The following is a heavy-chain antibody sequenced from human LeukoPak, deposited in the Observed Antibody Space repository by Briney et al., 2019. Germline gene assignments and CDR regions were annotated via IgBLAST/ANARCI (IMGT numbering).Heavy chain of an antibody. CDR1: GVPISSSNYY. CDR3: GRRGTRWRWFDP. J-gene: IGHJ5*02. CDR2: IYYSGNT. V-gene: IGHV4-39*01. Sequence: PSETLSLTCTVSGVPISSSNYYWGWIRQPPGKGLEWIGSIYYSGNTYYNPSLKSRVTISVDTSKNQFSLKLNSVTAADTAVYYCGRRGTRWRWFDPWGQGILVTVSS. D-gene: IGHD4-23*01.